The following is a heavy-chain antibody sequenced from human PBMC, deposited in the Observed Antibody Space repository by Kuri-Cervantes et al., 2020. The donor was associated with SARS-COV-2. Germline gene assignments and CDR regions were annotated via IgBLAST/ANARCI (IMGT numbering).Heavy chain of an antibody. Sequence: ASVKVSCKASGYTFTGYYMHRVRQAPGQGLEWMGWINPNSGGTNYAQKFQGWVTMTRDTSISTVYMELSRLRSDDTAVYYCARSTPFRRLMVISQGGAFDIWGQGTMVTVSS. CDR3: ARSTPFRRLMVISQGGAFDI. D-gene: IGHD2-8*01. V-gene: IGHV1-2*04. CDR2: INPNSGGT. CDR1: GYTFTGYY. J-gene: IGHJ3*02.